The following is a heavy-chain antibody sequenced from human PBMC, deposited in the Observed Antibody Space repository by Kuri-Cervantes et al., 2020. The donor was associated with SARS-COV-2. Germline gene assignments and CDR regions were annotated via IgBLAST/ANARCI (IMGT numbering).Heavy chain of an antibody. J-gene: IGHJ1*01. Sequence: SETLSLTCTVSGGSINSGDYYWSWIRQPAGKGLEWIGRIYSSGSTNYNPSLRSRVTISIDTSKTQFSLKLSSVTAADTAVYYCARADTSSSSGYFQHWGQSTLVTVSS. CDR3: ARADTSSSSGYFQH. D-gene: IGHD6-6*01. CDR2: IYSSGST. CDR1: GGSINSGDYY. V-gene: IGHV4-61*02.